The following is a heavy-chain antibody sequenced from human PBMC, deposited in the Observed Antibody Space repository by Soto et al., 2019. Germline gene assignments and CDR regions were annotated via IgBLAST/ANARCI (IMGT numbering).Heavy chain of an antibody. CDR3: AQNTRAMVRGVTLINWFDP. CDR1: GGSTSVYY. Sequence: PSETLSLTCTVSGGSTSVYYWSWIRQPPGKGLEWIGYIYYSGSTYYNSSLKSRVTISVDKSKNQFSLKLSSVTAADTAVYYCAQNTRAMVRGVTLINWFDPWGQGTLVTVSS. J-gene: IGHJ5*02. CDR2: IYYSGST. V-gene: IGHV4-59*12. D-gene: IGHD3-10*01.